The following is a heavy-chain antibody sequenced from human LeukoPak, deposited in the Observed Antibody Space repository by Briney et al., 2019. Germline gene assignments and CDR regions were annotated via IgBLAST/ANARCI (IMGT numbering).Heavy chain of an antibody. CDR1: GFTFSTYA. D-gene: IGHD3-10*01. Sequence: GGSLRLSCAASGFTFSTYAMHWVRQAPGKGLEWVAAISSDGNHKHFADSVQGRFTISRDNARNSLYLQMNSLRDEDTAVYYCARVGRGVYGMDVWGQGTTVTVSS. CDR2: ISSDGNHK. CDR3: ARVGRGVYGMDV. J-gene: IGHJ6*02. V-gene: IGHV3-30-3*01.